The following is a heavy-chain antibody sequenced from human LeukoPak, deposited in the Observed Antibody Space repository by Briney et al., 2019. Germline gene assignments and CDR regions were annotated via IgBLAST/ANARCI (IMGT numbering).Heavy chain of an antibody. CDR3: ARGGIYYMDV. D-gene: IGHD2/OR15-2a*01. Sequence: GGSLRPSCEVSGFIFSSYWMGWVRQPPGKGLEWVSYISSSSSTIYYADSVKGRFTISRDNAKNSLYLQMNSLRAEDTAVYYCARGGIYYMDVWGKGATVTVSS. J-gene: IGHJ6*03. CDR2: ISSSSSTI. CDR1: GFIFSSYW. V-gene: IGHV3-48*01.